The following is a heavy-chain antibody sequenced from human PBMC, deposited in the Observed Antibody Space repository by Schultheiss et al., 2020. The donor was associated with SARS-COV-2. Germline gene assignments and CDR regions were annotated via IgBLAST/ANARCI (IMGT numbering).Heavy chain of an antibody. D-gene: IGHD1-26*01. CDR2: IYTSGST. J-gene: IGHJ4*02. CDR3: ARGWELRTNFDY. CDR1: GGSFSGYY. Sequence: SETLSLTCAVYGGSFSGYYWSWIRQPAGKGLEWIGRIYTSGSTNYNPSLKSRVTMSVDTSKNQFSLKLSSVTAADTAVYYCARGWELRTNFDYWGQGTLVTVSS. V-gene: IGHV4-59*10.